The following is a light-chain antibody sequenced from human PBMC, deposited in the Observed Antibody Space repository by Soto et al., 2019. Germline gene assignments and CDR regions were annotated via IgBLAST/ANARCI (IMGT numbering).Light chain of an antibody. CDR1: QSVSSY. CDR2: GAS. Sequence: EVVLTQSPGTLSLSPGERATLSCRASQSVSSYIAWYQQKPGQAPRLLISGASSRATGIPDRFSGSGSGTDFTLTISILEPEDFAVYYCQQYGSSPGTFGGGTKVEIK. CDR3: QQYGSSPGT. V-gene: IGKV3-20*01. J-gene: IGKJ4*01.